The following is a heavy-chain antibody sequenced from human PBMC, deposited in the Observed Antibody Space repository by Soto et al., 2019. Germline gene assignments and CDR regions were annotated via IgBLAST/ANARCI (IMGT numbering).Heavy chain of an antibody. CDR1: DYSFTTYG. V-gene: IGHV1-18*01. D-gene: IGHD3-10*01. CDR2: INGYGHGA. Sequence: QVQLVQSGAEVRQPGASVKVSCKASDYSFTTYGMSWVRQAPGQGLEYMGWINGYGHGAKYVQRFQGRFSMTTDTSTNTVYMDWRSLTSDDTAVYYCVRDLNGDFYYWGQGTVVIVSP. CDR3: VRDLNGDFYY. J-gene: IGHJ4*02.